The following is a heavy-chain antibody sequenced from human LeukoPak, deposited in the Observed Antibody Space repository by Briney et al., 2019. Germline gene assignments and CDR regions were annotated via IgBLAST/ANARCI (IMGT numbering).Heavy chain of an antibody. CDR1: GFTFSSYW. CDR3: VRTSDYYFDY. Sequence: PGGSLRLSCAASGFTFSSYWMHWVRQAPGKGLVWVSHISSDGSNTPCADSVKGRFTTSRDNAKNTLYLQMNSLRAEDTAVYYCVRTSDYYFDYWGQGTLVTVSS. CDR2: ISSDGSNT. V-gene: IGHV3-74*01. J-gene: IGHJ4*02.